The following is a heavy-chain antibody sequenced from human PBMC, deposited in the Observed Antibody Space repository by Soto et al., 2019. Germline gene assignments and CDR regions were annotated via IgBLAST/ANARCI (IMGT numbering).Heavy chain of an antibody. Sequence: QPGGSLRLSCAASGFTFSSYGMHWVRQAPGKGLEWVAVISYDGSNKYYADSVKGRFTIYRDNSKNTIYLQMNSLRDEDTAVYYCVRDDGASPYDFWGQGTLVTVSS. CDR1: GFTFSSYG. D-gene: IGHD3-16*01. CDR3: VRDDGASPYDF. CDR2: ISYDGSNK. J-gene: IGHJ4*02. V-gene: IGHV3-30*03.